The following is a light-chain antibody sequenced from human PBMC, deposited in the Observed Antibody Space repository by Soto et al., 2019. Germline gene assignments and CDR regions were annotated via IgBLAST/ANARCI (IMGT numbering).Light chain of an antibody. CDR3: QSYDSSLSGYV. J-gene: IGLJ1*01. V-gene: IGLV1-40*01. CDR2: GNS. CDR1: RSNIGAGYD. Sequence: QSVLTQPPSVSGAPGQRVTISCTGSRSNIGAGYDVPWYQQLPGTAPKLLILGNSNRPAGVPDRFSGSKSGTSASLAITGLQAEHEADYYCQSYDSSLSGYVFGTGTKLTVL.